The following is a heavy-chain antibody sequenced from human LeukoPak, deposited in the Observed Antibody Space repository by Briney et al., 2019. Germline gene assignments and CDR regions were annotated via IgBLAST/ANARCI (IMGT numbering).Heavy chain of an antibody. CDR1: GFTFDDYA. V-gene: IGHV3-9*01. D-gene: IGHD3-16*01. CDR3: AKDRLATYYDYVWGRGQAPGTLDY. Sequence: PGRSLRLSCAASGFTFDDYAMHWVRHAPGKGLEWVSGISWNSGSIGYADSVKGRFTISRDNAKNSLYLQMNSLRAEDTALYYCAKDRLATYYDYVWGRGQAPGTLDYWGQGTLVTVSS. CDR2: ISWNSGSI. J-gene: IGHJ4*02.